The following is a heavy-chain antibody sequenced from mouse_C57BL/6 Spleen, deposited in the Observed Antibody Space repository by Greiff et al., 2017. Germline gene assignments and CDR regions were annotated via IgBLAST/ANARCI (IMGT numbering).Heavy chain of an antibody. J-gene: IGHJ2*01. CDR2: IYPRSGNT. Sequence: QVQLQQSGAELARPGASVKLSCKASGYTFTSYGISWVKQRTGQGLEWIGEIYPRSGNTYYNEKFKGKATLTADKSSSTAYMELRSLTSEDSAVYFCARDPYYGSSLYYFDYWGQGTTLTVSS. D-gene: IGHD1-1*01. CDR1: GYTFTSYG. CDR3: ARDPYYGSSLYYFDY. V-gene: IGHV1-81*01.